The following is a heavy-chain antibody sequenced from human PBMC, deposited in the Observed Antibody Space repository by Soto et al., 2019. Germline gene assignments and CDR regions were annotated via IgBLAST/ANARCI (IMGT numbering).Heavy chain of an antibody. J-gene: IGHJ4*02. D-gene: IGHD3-22*01. CDR3: AKDSDTSGSRWGN. CDR1: GFSLSTYG. CDR2: ISGTGENT. Sequence: EVQLLDSGGGLVQPGGSLRLSCTASGFSLSTYGMSWVRQAPGKGLEWVSGISGTGENTYYADSVKGRFTISRDNCKNTLFVQMNSLTAEDTAVYYCAKDSDTSGSRWGNWGQGTLVTVSS. V-gene: IGHV3-23*01.